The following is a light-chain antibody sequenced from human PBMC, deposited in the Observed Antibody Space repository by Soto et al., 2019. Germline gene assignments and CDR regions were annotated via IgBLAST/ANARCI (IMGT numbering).Light chain of an antibody. CDR3: ATWDDSLSGSVV. Sequence: QSVLTQPPSASRTPGQRVTISCSGSRSNIGSNTVSWYQQLPGTAPKLLIYGINQRPSGVPDRFSGSTSGTSASLAISGLQSEDEANYYCATWDDSLSGSVVFGGGTKLTVL. V-gene: IGLV1-44*01. CDR2: GIN. CDR1: RSNIGSNT. J-gene: IGLJ2*01.